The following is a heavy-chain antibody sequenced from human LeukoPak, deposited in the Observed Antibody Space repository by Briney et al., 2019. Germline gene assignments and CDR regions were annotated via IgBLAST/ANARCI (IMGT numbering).Heavy chain of an antibody. Sequence: PGGSLRLSCAASGFTFSRNSMNWVRQAPGKGLDWVSSISSSSSSIYYADSVKGRFTISRDNAKNSLSLQMNSLRAEDTAVYYCARGPYTDYWGQGTLVTVSS. J-gene: IGHJ4*02. CDR3: ARGPYTDY. V-gene: IGHV3-21*01. CDR1: GFTFSRNS. D-gene: IGHD4-11*01. CDR2: ISSSSSSI.